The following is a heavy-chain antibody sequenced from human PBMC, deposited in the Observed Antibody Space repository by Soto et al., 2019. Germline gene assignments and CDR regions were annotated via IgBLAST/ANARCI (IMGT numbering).Heavy chain of an antibody. Sequence: QVQLVQSGAEVKKPGSSVKVSCKASGGTFRSYAISWVRQAPGQGLEWMGGIIPIFGTANYAQKFQGRVTITADESTSTAYRELSSLRSEDTAVYYCARESRYCSGGSCYFLPGIDYWGQGTLVTVSS. J-gene: IGHJ4*02. CDR2: IIPIFGTA. V-gene: IGHV1-69*13. CDR3: ARESRYCSGGSCYFLPGIDY. D-gene: IGHD2-15*01. CDR1: GGTFRSYA.